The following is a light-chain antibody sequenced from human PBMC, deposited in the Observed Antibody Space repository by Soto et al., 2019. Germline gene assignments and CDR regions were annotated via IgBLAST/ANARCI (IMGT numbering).Light chain of an antibody. CDR3: QQYYGAPFT. V-gene: IGKV4-1*01. J-gene: IGKJ3*01. CDR2: WAS. CDR1: QSVLYSSNNKND. Sequence: DIVMTQSPDSLAVSLGERATINCKSSQSVLYSSNNKNDLAWYQQKPGQPPRLLIYWASTRESGVPDRFSGSGSGTDFTLTISSLQAVDVAVYYCQQYYGAPFTFGPGTTVDIK.